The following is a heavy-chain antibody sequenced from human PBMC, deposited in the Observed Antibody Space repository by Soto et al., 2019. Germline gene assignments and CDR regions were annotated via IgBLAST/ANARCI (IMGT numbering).Heavy chain of an antibody. CDR3: ARVISGWAYYYGMDV. V-gene: IGHV3-48*02. D-gene: IGHD6-19*01. CDR1: GFTFSSYS. Sequence: PGGSLRLSCAASGFTFSSYSMNWVRQAPGKGLEWVSYISSSSSTIYYADSVKGRFTISRDNAKNSLYLQMNSLRDEDTAVYYCARVISGWAYYYGMDVWGQGTTVTVSS. J-gene: IGHJ6*02. CDR2: ISSSSSTI.